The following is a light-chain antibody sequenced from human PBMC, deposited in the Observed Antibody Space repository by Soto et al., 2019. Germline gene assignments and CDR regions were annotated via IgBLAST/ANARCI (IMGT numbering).Light chain of an antibody. CDR2: EGS. J-gene: IGLJ3*02. CDR3: CSYAGSTTLM. V-gene: IGLV2-23*01. Sequence: QSALTQPASVSGSPGQSITISCTGTSSDVGSYNLVSWYQQYPGKAPKLMIYEGSQRPSGVSHRFSGSESGNTASLTISGLQAEDEADYYCCSYAGSTTLMFGGGTKVTVL. CDR1: SSDVGSYNL.